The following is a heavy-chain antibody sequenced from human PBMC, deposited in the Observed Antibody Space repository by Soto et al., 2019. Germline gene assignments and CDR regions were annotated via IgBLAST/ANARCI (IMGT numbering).Heavy chain of an antibody. V-gene: IGHV1-69*02. Sequence: QVPLVQSGAEVKKPGSSVKVSRKASGGTFSSYTISWVRQAPGQGLEWMGRIIPILGIANYAQKFQGRVTITADKSTSKAYMEVSSLRSEDTAVYYCARSLCSGGSCYSTNYYYMDVWGKGTTVTVSS. CDR1: GGTFSSYT. CDR2: IIPILGIA. J-gene: IGHJ6*03. D-gene: IGHD2-15*01. CDR3: ARSLCSGGSCYSTNYYYMDV.